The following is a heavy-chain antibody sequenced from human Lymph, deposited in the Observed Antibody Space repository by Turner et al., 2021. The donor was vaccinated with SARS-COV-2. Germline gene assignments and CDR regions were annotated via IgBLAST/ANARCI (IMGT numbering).Heavy chain of an antibody. J-gene: IGHJ6*02. D-gene: IGHD1-1*01. CDR1: GGSISSTS. CDR3: ARHQGSTSGYDHGMNV. V-gene: IGHV4-59*08. CDR2: FYKIGSI. Sequence: QVQLQESGPGLVRPSETPSLTCTVSGGSISSTSWSWIRQSPGRGLEWIGYFYKIGSIDYNPTLRSRVTISVDTSKNQPSLNLISVTAADTAVYYCARHQGSTSGYDHGMNVWGQGTAVIVSS.